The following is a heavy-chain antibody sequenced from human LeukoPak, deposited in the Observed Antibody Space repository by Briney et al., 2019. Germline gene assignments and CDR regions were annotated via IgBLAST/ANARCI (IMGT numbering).Heavy chain of an antibody. CDR2: IKQDGSEK. CDR3: ARGSRYTGGWYLQAPPSGLFDY. CDR1: GFTFSSYW. Sequence: GGSLRLSCAASGFTFSSYWMSWVRQAPGKGLEWVANIKQDGSEKYYVDSVKGRFTISRDNAKNSLYLQMNSLRAEDTAVYYCARGSRYTGGWYLQAPPSGLFDYWAREPWSPSPQ. D-gene: IGHD6-19*01. V-gene: IGHV3-7*01. J-gene: IGHJ4*02.